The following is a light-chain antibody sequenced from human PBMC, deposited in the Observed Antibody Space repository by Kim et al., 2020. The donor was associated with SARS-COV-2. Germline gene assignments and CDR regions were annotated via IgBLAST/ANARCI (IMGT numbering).Light chain of an antibody. V-gene: IGKV3-11*01. CDR2: DAS. Sequence: PPGERATLSCRARQCVSSYVAWYQQIPGQAPRLLIYDASNRATGIPARFSGSGSGTDFTLTISSLEPEDFAVYYCQQRSNWPPITFGQGTRLEIK. CDR1: QCVSSY. CDR3: QQRSNWPPIT. J-gene: IGKJ5*01.